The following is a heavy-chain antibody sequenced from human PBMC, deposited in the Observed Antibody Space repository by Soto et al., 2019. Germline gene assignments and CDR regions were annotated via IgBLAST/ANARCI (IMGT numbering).Heavy chain of an antibody. CDR2: VSGGGGST. CDR1: GFTFSSYA. V-gene: IGHV3-23*01. CDR3: AKDAGYSSGWYVY. J-gene: IGHJ4*02. Sequence: GGSLRLSCTGSGFTFSSYAMSWVRQAPGKGLEWVSAVSGGGGSTYYVDSVKGRFTIFRDNSKNTLYLQMNSLRAEDTAVYYCAKDAGYSSGWYVYWGQGTLVTVSS. D-gene: IGHD6-19*01.